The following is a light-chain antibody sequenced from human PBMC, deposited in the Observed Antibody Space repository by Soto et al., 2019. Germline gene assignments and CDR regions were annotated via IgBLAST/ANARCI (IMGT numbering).Light chain of an antibody. Sequence: QSALTQPASVSGSPGQSITISCTGTSSDVGGFNYVSWYQQHPGKAPKLLIFDVYSRPSGISNRFSGSKSGNTASPTISGLQAEDEADYYCSSYTTSSSYVFGAGTKLTVL. V-gene: IGLV2-14*01. J-gene: IGLJ1*01. CDR1: SSDVGGFNY. CDR3: SSYTTSSSYV. CDR2: DVY.